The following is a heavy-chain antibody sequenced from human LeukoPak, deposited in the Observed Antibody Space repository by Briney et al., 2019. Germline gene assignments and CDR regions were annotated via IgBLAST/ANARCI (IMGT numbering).Heavy chain of an antibody. J-gene: IGHJ5*02. CDR2: INPNSGGT. CDR1: GYTFTGYY. V-gene: IGHV1-2*02. D-gene: IGHD6-13*01. Sequence: VASVKVSCKASGYTFTGYYMHWVRQAPGQGLEWMGWINPNSGGTNYAQKFQGRVTMTRDTSISTAYMELSRLRSDDTAVYYCARCPSRIAAAVHNWFDPWGQGTLVTVSS. CDR3: ARCPSRIAAAVHNWFDP.